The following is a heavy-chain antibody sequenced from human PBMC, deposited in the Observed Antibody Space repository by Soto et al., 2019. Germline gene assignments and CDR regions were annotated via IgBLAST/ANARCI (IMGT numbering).Heavy chain of an antibody. CDR1: GFSISGYG. V-gene: IGHV3-73*01. D-gene: IGHD2-8*01. CDR2: IRDRTNGYAT. CDR3: HRVDAPGARAFDN. J-gene: IGHJ3*02. Sequence: EVQLVESGGGLVQPGGSLRLSYAASGFSISGYGIHWDRQASGKGLEWVARIRDRTNGYATGFAASVQGRFSISRDDSKNTAFLPMHSLNAEDTAVYYWHRVDAPGARAFDNGGQGKMVTVSS.